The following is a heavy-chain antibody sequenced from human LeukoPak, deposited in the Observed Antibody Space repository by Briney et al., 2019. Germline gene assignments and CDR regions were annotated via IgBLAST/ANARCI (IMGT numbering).Heavy chain of an antibody. D-gene: IGHD2-2*02. Sequence: SETLSLTCTVSGGSISSSSYYWSWIRQPAGKGLEWIGRIYTSGSTNYNPSLKSRVTMSVDTSKNQFSLKLSSVTAADTAVYYCARDSTAKYCSSTSCYTWFDPWGQGTLVTVSS. V-gene: IGHV4-61*02. J-gene: IGHJ5*02. CDR2: IYTSGST. CDR1: GGSISSSSYY. CDR3: ARDSTAKYCSSTSCYTWFDP.